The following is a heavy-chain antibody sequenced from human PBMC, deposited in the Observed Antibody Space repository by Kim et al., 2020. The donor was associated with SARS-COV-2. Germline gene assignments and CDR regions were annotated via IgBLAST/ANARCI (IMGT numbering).Heavy chain of an antibody. V-gene: IGHV3-21*01. D-gene: IGHD3-22*01. Sequence: GGSLRLSCAASGFTFSSYSMNWVRQAPGKGLECVSSISSSSSYIYYADSVKGRFTISRDNAKNSLYLQMNSLRAEDTAVYYCARSGAEWVYYDSSGYRSHDAFDIWGQGTMVTVSS. CDR2: ISSSSSYI. CDR3: ARSGAEWVYYDSSGYRSHDAFDI. J-gene: IGHJ3*02. CDR1: GFTFSSYS.